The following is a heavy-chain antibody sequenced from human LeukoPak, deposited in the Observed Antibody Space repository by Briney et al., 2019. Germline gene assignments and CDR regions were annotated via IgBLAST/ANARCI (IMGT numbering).Heavy chain of an antibody. D-gene: IGHD4-17*01. Sequence: GVSLRLSCAASGLTFSSHGMHWVRRAPGKGLEWVALIRYDGSNKHYADSVKGRFTISRDNSKNTAYLQMNSLKPEDTAVYYCARDPDYGDPGPFWDYWGQGTLVTVSS. CDR2: IRYDGSNK. CDR1: GLTFSSHG. J-gene: IGHJ4*02. V-gene: IGHV3-30*02. CDR3: ARDPDYGDPGPFWDY.